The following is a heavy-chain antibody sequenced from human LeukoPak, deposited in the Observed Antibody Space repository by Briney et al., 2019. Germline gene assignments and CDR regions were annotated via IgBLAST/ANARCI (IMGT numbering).Heavy chain of an antibody. J-gene: IGHJ3*02. CDR1: GYTFTSHD. CDR2: MNPNSGNT. D-gene: IGHD4-23*01. V-gene: IGHV1-8*03. CDR3: ARRLGLRWDLQAFDI. Sequence: ASVKVSCKASGYTFTSHDINWVRQATGQGLEWMGWMNPNSGNTGYAQKFQGRVTITRNNSISTVYMELSSLRSEDTAVYYCARRLGLRWDLQAFDIWGQGTMVTVPS.